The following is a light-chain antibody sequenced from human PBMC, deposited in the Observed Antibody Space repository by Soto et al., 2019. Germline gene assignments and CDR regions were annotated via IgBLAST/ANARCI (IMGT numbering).Light chain of an antibody. CDR1: QSVSNNY. Sequence: EIVLTQSPGTLSLSPGERATLSCRASQSVSNNYLAWYQQKPGQAPRLLIYDASNRATGIPDRFSGSGSGTDFTLTISRLEPEDFALYYCQQYGGSPRTFGQGTKVDI. CDR3: QQYGGSPRT. J-gene: IGKJ1*01. V-gene: IGKV3-20*01. CDR2: DAS.